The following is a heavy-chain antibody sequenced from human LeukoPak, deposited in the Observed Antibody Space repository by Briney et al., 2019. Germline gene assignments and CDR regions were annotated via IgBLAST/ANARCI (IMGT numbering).Heavy chain of an antibody. CDR2: IYGSGTT. V-gene: IGHV4-4*07. D-gene: IGHD1-26*01. J-gene: IGHJ4*02. CDR1: GGSVNY. CDR3: ARGERSGSYPFDY. Sequence: SETLSLTCTVSGGSVNYWSWIRQPAGEGLEWIGRIYGSGTTNYNPSLKSRVTISLDASENQFSLKLSSVTAADTAVYYCARGERSGSYPFDYWGQGTLVTVSS.